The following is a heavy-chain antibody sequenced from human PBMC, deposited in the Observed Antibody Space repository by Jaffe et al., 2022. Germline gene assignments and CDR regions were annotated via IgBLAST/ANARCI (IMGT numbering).Heavy chain of an antibody. CDR3: ARTGSGTGTMGFYYYYMDV. J-gene: IGHJ6*03. Sequence: QVQLQESGPGLVKPSETLSLTCAVSGYSISSGYYWGWIRQPPGKGLEWIGSIYHSGSTYYNPSLKSRVTISVDTSKNQFSLKLSSVTAADTAVYYCARTGSGTGTMGFYYYYMDVWGKGTTVTVSS. D-gene: IGHD3-10*01. CDR1: GYSISSGYY. V-gene: IGHV4-38-2*01. CDR2: IYHSGST.